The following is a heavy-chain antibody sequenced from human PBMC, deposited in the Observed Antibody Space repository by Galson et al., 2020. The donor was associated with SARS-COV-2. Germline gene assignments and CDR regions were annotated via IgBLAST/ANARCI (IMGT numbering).Heavy chain of an antibody. D-gene: IGHD2-15*01. V-gene: IGHV1-18*01. J-gene: IGHJ4*02. CDR1: GYTFTSYG. Sequence: GESLKISCKPSGYTFTSYGISWVRQAPGQGLEWMGWISAYNGNTNYAQKLQGRVTMTTDTSTNTAYMELRSLRSDDTAVYYCAMGVVVAATFDYWGQGTLVTVSS. CDR2: ISAYNGNT. CDR3: AMGVVVAATFDY.